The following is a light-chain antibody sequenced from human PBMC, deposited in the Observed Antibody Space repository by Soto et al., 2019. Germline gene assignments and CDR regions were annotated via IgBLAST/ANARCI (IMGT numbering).Light chain of an antibody. V-gene: IGKV3-11*01. CDR3: QQRSNFMST. J-gene: IGKJ2*01. Sequence: EIVLTQSPATLSLSPGERATLSCRASQSVSSYLAWYQQKAGQAPRLLIYDTSNRATGIPARFSGSGSGTDFTLTISSLEPEDFAVYYCQQRSNFMSTFGQGTKLEI. CDR2: DTS. CDR1: QSVSSY.